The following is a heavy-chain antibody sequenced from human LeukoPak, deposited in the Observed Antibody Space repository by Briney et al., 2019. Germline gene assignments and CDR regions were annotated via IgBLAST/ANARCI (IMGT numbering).Heavy chain of an antibody. CDR1: GGSISSSSYY. V-gene: IGHV4-39*07. D-gene: IGHD5-18*01. CDR2: IYYSGST. CDR3: ARVTVDTAMVRRGHRYYYYYYMDV. Sequence: SETLSLTCTVSGGSISSSSYYWGWIRQPPGKGLEWIGSIYYSGSTYYNPSLKSRVTISVDTSKNQFSLKLSSVTAADTAVYYCARVTVDTAMVRRGHRYYYYYYMDVWGKGTTVTVSS. J-gene: IGHJ6*03.